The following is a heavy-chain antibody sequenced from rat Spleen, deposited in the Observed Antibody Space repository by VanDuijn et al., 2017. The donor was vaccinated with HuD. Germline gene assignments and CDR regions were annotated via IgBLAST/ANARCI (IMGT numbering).Heavy chain of an antibody. CDR3: ATYRGSLQWPFDY. J-gene: IGHJ2*01. D-gene: IGHD1-1*01. CDR2: ISYSGST. CDR1: GYDITSNY. V-gene: IGHV3-1*01. Sequence: EVQLQESGPGLVKPSQSLSLTCSVTGYDITSNYWGWIRKFPGNEMEWVGDISYSGSTSYHPSLKSRISITRDTSKNQFFLQLNSVTADDTATYYCATYRGSLQWPFDYWGQGVMVTVSS.